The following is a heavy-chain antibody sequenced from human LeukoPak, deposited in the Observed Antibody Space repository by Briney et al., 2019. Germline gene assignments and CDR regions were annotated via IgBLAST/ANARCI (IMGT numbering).Heavy chain of an antibody. CDR1: GFTFDSYA. D-gene: IGHD3-10*01. J-gene: IGHJ4*02. Sequence: PGGSLRLSCEGSGFTFDSYAMSWVRQSPGKGLEWVSAVTGTGGNIYHADSVKDRFTISRDNSKNTVYLQMNSLRAEDTAIYYCAKVHGSGSYRFDFWGQGTLVTVSS. CDR3: AKVHGSGSYRFDF. CDR2: VTGTGGNI. V-gene: IGHV3-23*01.